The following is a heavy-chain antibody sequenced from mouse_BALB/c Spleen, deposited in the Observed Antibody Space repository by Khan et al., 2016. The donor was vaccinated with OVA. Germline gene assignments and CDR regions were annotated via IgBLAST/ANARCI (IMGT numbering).Heavy chain of an antibody. CDR2: IWNDGNT. Sequence: VQLQESGPGLVAPSQSLSITCTISGFSLTNYGVHWVRQPPGKGLEWLVVIWNDGNTAYNSALKSRLTISKDNSKSQVFLKMNSLQTDDTAMYFWARQPYYHYKIMDDWGQGTSVTVSS. V-gene: IGHV2-6-1*01. CDR3: ARQPYYHYKIMDD. J-gene: IGHJ4*01. D-gene: IGHD2-4*01. CDR1: GFSLTNYG.